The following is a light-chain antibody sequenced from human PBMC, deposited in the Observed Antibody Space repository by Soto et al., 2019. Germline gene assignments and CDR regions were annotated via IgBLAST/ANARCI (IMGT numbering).Light chain of an antibody. CDR3: QQYNNWPPST. CDR1: QSVSGSY. Sequence: EIVLTQSPGTLSLSPGERATLSCRASQSVSGSYLAWYQQKPGQAPRLLIYDKSSRAPGVPARFSGSGTGTDFTLTINSLQSEDVGVYYCQQYNNWPPSTFGQGTRLEI. V-gene: IGKV3-15*01. J-gene: IGKJ5*01. CDR2: DKS.